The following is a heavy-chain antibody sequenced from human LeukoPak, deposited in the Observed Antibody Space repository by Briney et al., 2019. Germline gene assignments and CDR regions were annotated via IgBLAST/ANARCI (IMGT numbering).Heavy chain of an antibody. CDR3: AKGYSGSYWAVDS. J-gene: IGHJ4*02. CDR2: IRYDESRK. V-gene: IGHV3-30*02. D-gene: IGHD1-26*01. Sequence: GGSLRLSCAASGFTFDQYGMQWVRQAPGKGLEWVAFIRYDESRKYYADSVKGRFTISRDNSKNTVDLQMNSLRAEDSALYYCAKGYSGSYWAVDSWGQGTLVTVSS. CDR1: GFTFDQYG.